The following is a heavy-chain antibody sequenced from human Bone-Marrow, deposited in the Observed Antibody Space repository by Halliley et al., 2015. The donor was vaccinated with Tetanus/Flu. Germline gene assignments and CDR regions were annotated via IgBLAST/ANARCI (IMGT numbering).Heavy chain of an antibody. V-gene: IGHV3-21*01. CDR2: ISSSGSYI. J-gene: IGHJ6*02. D-gene: IGHD3-3*01. CDR3: ARVLGVHYYYNGLDV. Sequence: WVSLISSSGSYIHYGDPLKGRFTVSRDNAKNLMYLQMNSLRAEDTAIYYCARVLGVHYYYNGLDVWGQGTTVTVSS.